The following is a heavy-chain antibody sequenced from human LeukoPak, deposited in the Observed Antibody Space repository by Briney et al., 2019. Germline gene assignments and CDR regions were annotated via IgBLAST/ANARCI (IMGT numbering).Heavy chain of an antibody. J-gene: IGHJ4*02. Sequence: GGSLRLSCAASGFTFSSYGMHWVRQAPGKGLEWVAAIWYDGSNKYYADSVKGRFTISRDNSKNTLYLQMNSLRAEDTAVYYCARAGLFDYWGQGTLVTVSS. D-gene: IGHD6-19*01. CDR1: GFTFSSYG. CDR2: IWYDGSNK. CDR3: ARAGLFDY. V-gene: IGHV3-33*01.